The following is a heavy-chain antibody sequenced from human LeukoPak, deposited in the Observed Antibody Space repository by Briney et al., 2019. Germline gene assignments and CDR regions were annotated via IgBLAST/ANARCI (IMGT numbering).Heavy chain of an antibody. V-gene: IGHV3-74*01. J-gene: IGHJ6*03. CDR2: INSDGSST. CDR1: GFTFSSYW. Sequence: GGSLRLSCAASGFTFSSYWMHWVRQAPGKGLVWVSRINSDGSSTSYADSVKGRFTISRDNAKNTLYLQMNSLRAEDTAVYYCAGDGDRYYYYCMDVWGKGTTVTVSS. CDR3: AGDGDRYYYYCMDV. D-gene: IGHD4-17*01.